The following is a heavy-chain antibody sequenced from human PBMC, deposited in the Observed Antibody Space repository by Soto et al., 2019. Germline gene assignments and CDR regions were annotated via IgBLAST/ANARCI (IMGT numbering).Heavy chain of an antibody. V-gene: IGHV4-31*03. CDR2: IYYSGST. Sequence: SETLSLTCTVSGGSISSGGYYWSWIRQHSGKGLEWIGYIYYSGSTYYNPSLKSRVTISVDTSKNQFSLKLSSVTAADTAVYYCARDKAWSSSWETQNWFDPWGQGTLVTVSS. CDR1: GGSISSGGYY. CDR3: ARDKAWSSSWETQNWFDP. D-gene: IGHD6-13*01. J-gene: IGHJ5*02.